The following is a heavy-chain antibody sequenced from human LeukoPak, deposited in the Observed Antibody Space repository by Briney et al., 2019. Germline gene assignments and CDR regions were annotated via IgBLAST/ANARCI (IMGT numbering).Heavy chain of an antibody. CDR2: ISSSSSYI. V-gene: IGHV3-21*01. Sequence: GGSLRLSCAASGFTFSSYSMNWVRQAPVKGLEWVSSISSSSSYIYYADSVKGRFTISRDNAKNSLYLQMNSLRAEDTAVYYCAREGGDLEMATIVGSIDYWGQGTLVTVSS. CDR1: GFTFSSYS. CDR3: AREGGDLEMATIVGSIDY. J-gene: IGHJ4*02. D-gene: IGHD5-24*01.